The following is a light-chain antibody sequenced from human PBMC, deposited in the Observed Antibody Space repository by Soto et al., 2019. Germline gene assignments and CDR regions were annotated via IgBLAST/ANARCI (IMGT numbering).Light chain of an antibody. CDR2: GNN. J-gene: IGLJ3*02. Sequence: QAVVTQPPSVSGAPGQRVSISCTGSSSNIGTGYDVHWYQQLPGTATKLLIYGNNNRPSGVPDRFSGSKSGTSASLAITGLQAEDEADYYCQSYDSSLSGGVFGGGTKLTVL. V-gene: IGLV1-40*01. CDR3: QSYDSSLSGGV. CDR1: SSNIGTGYD.